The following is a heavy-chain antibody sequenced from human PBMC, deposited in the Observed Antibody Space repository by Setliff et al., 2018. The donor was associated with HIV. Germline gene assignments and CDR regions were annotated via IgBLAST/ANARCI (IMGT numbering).Heavy chain of an antibody. J-gene: IGHJ3*02. Sequence: SETLSLTCAVYGGSFSGYYWSWIRQSPGGGLEWIGEIKHSGSSNYNPSLKSRVTISIDTSKNQFSLRVDSVTAADTAMYYCARGAGDFDDTDHDDAFDMWGQGTMVTVSS. D-gene: IGHD3-22*01. CDR2: IKHSGSS. V-gene: IGHV4-34*01. CDR1: GGSFSGYY. CDR3: ARGAGDFDDTDHDDAFDM.